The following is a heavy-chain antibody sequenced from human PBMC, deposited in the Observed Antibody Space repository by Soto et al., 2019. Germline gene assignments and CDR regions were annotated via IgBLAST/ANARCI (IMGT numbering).Heavy chain of an antibody. CDR3: ARDGGYGSGSFYYYYYGMDV. Sequence: GGSLRLSCAASGFTFSSYWMSWVRQAPGKGLEWVANIKQDGSEKYYVDSVRGRFTISRDNAKNSLYLQMNSLRAEDTAVYYCARDGGYGSGSFYYYYYGMDVWGQGTTVTVSS. CDR1: GFTFSSYW. J-gene: IGHJ6*02. CDR2: IKQDGSEK. D-gene: IGHD3-10*01. V-gene: IGHV3-7*01.